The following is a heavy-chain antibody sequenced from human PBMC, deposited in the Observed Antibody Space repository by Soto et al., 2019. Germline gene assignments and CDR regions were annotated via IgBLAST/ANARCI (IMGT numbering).Heavy chain of an antibody. CDR2: ISSSSSYI. CDR1: GFTFSSYS. D-gene: IGHD2-15*01. Sequence: EVQLVESGGGLVQPGGSLRLSCAASGFTFSSYSMNWVRQAPGKGLEWVSSISSSSSYIYYADSVKGRFTISRDNAKNSRCPQMNSLRAEDTAVYYCARDETSYSPVNYYYYYYYMEVWGKGTTVTVSS. V-gene: IGHV3-21*03. J-gene: IGHJ6*03. CDR3: ARDETSYSPVNYYYYYYYMEV.